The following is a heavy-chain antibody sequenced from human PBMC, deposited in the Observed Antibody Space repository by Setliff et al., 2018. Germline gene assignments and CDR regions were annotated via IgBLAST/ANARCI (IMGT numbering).Heavy chain of an antibody. D-gene: IGHD3-22*01. J-gene: IGHJ3*02. CDR3: ARDSRNYYDSSGLYERNALDI. CDR1: GGTFSSYA. V-gene: IGHV1-69*10. CDR2: IIPILGIA. Sequence: EASVKVSCKASGGTFSSYAISWVRQAPGQGLEWMGGIIPILGIANYAQKFQGRVTITADKSTSTAYMELSSLRSEDTAVYYCARDSRNYYDSSGLYERNALDIWGQGTMVTVSS.